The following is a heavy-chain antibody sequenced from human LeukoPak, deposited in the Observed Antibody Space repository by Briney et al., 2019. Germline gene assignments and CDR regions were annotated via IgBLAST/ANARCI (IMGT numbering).Heavy chain of an antibody. D-gene: IGHD3-9*01. CDR1: GYTFTGHF. CDR2: INPNSGGA. Sequence: ASVKVSCKASGYTFTGHFVHWVRQAPGQGLEWMRWINPNSGGALHAQNFQGRVTMTRDTSISTAYMELSRLRSDDTAVYYCARALRTDILTTDYWGQGTLVTLSS. J-gene: IGHJ4*02. CDR3: ARALRTDILTTDY. V-gene: IGHV1-2*02.